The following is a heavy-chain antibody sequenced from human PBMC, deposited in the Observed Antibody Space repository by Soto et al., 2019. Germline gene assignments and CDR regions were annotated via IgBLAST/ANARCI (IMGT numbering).Heavy chain of an antibody. V-gene: IGHV4-39*01. CDR1: GGSISGSSYY. D-gene: IGHD4-17*01. CDR3: ASFSGATYGDYGGGINY. J-gene: IGHJ4*02. CDR2: VHYSGST. Sequence: PXETLSLTCTVSGGSISGSSYYGGWIRQPPGKGLECIGSVHYSGSTDYNPSLKSRVTISVDTSKNQFSLKLTSVTAADTAVYFCASFSGATYGDYGGGINYWGQGTLVTVSS.